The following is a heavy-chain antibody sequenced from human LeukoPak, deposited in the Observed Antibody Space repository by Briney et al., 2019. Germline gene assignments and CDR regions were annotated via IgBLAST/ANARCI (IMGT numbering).Heavy chain of an antibody. V-gene: IGHV1-2*02. CDR3: ARSLLYGLDV. J-gene: IGHJ6*02. Sequence: ASVKVSCKASGYTFTGYYMHWVRQAPGQGLEWMGWINPNSGGTNYAQKLQGRVTMTRDTSIRTAYIELSRLRSDETAVYYCARSLLYGLDVWGQGTTVTVSS. CDR1: GYTFTGYY. CDR2: INPNSGGT.